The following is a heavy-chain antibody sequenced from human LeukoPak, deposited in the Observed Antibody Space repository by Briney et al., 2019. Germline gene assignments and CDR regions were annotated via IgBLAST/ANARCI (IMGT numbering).Heavy chain of an antibody. V-gene: IGHV3-20*04. CDR3: ARDGRRYCSGGSCYTYYYYGMDV. J-gene: IGHJ6*02. D-gene: IGHD2-15*01. CDR1: GFTFDDYG. CDR2: INWNGGST. Sequence: AGGSLRLSCAPSGFTFDDYGMSWVRQAPGKGLEWVSGINWNGGSTGYADSVKGRFTISRDNAKNSLYLQMNSLRAEDTALYYCARDGRRYCSGGSCYTYYYYGMDVWGQGTTVTVSS.